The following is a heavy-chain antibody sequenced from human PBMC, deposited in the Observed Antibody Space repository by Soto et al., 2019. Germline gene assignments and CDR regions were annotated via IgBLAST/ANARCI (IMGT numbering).Heavy chain of an antibody. D-gene: IGHD3-22*01. V-gene: IGHV3-72*01. CDR2: SRDKPQGYST. J-gene: IGHJ4*02. Sequence: GGSLRLSCAGSGFTLSYHYIGWVRQAPGKGLEWVGRSRDKPQGYSTAYAASVKGRFTTSRDESKNSAYLQMNSLKTEDTAVYYCVRATYFSDSSGYTRCLDYWGQGTLVTVSS. CDR3: VRATYFSDSSGYTRCLDY. CDR1: GFTLSYHY.